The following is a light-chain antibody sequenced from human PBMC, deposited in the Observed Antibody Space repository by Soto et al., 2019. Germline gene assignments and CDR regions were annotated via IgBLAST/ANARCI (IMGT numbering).Light chain of an antibody. J-gene: IGKJ2*02. V-gene: IGKV2-28*01. CDR3: MQAIHTCT. CDR2: LGS. CDR1: QSLLHSNGYNY. Sequence: DIVMTQSPLSLPVTPGEPASISCRSSQSLLHSNGYNYLYWYLQKPGQSTQLLIYLGSNRASGVPDRFSGSGSGTDFTLKISRVEAEDVGVYYCMQAIHTCTFGQGTKLEIK.